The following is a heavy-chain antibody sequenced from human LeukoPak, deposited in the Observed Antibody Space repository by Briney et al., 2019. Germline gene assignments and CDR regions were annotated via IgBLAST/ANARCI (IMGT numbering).Heavy chain of an antibody. CDR3: ARGHYDVLAASYKWTPDY. Sequence: GGSLRLSCTASGFTFSSYGMHWVRQAPGKGLEWVSSITSGGDYIYYADSVKGRFTTSRDNAKNSLSLQLNSLRVEDTAVYYCARGHYDVLAASYKWTPDYWGQGTLVTVSS. D-gene: IGHD3-9*01. CDR1: GFTFSSYG. CDR2: ITSGGDYI. V-gene: IGHV3-21*01. J-gene: IGHJ4*02.